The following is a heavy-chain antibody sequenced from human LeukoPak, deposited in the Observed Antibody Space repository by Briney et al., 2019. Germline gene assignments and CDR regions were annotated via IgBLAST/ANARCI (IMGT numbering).Heavy chain of an antibody. J-gene: IGHJ5*02. CDR3: ARRGLRTISP. CDR2: IYHSGST. CDR1: GYSISSGYY. D-gene: IGHD3-9*01. V-gene: IGHV4-38-2*02. Sequence: SETLSLTCTVSGYSISSGYYWGWLRQPPGKGLEWIGSIYHSGSTNYNPSLKSRVTISVDTSKNQFSLKLSSVTAADTAVYFCARRGLRTISPWGQGTLVTVSS.